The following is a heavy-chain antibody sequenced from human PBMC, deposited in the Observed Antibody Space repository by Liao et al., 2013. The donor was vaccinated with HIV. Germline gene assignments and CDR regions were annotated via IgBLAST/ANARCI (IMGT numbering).Heavy chain of an antibody. J-gene: IGHJ3*02. CDR3: ARDRVVTPAFDI. D-gene: IGHD4-23*01. CDR2: IYYSGGT. CDR1: GGSISSYY. Sequence: QVQLQESGPGLVKPSETLSLTCTVSGGSISSYYWSWIRQPPGKGLEWIGYIYYSGGTNYNPSLKSRVIISLDTSKNQFSLKLSSVTAADTAVYYCARDRVVTPAFDIWGQGTMVTVSS. V-gene: IGHV4-59*01.